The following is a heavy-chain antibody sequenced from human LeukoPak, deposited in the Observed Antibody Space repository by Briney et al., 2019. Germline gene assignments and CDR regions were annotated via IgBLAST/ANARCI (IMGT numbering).Heavy chain of an antibody. J-gene: IGHJ4*02. CDR2: IKSKTDGGIT. D-gene: IGHD3-9*01. Sequence: GGSLRLSCAASGFTFSSYSMNWVRQAPGKGLEWVGRIKSKTDGGITDYAAPVKGRFTISRDDSKNTLYLQVNSLKTEDTAVYYCTTGLRYFDWLLPADYWGQGTLVTVSS. CDR3: TTGLRYFDWLLPADY. V-gene: IGHV3-15*01. CDR1: GFTFSSYS.